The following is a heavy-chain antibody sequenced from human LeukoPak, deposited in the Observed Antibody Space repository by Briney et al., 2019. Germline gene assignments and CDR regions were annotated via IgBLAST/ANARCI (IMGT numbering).Heavy chain of an antibody. D-gene: IGHD1-26*01. CDR3: AKSGSYQYWYFDL. J-gene: IGHJ2*01. CDR1: GFTFDDYA. V-gene: IGHV3-9*01. CDR2: ISWNSGSI. Sequence: GGSLRLSCAASGFTFDDYAMHWVRQAPGKGLEWVSGISWNSGSIGYADSVKGRFTISRDNAKNSLYLQMNGLRAEDTALYYCAKSGSYQYWYFDLWGRGTLVTVSS.